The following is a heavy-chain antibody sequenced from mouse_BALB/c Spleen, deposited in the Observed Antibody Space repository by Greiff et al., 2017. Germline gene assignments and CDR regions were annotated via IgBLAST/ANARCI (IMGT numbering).Heavy chain of an antibody. CDR1: GYSFTSYW. J-gene: IGHJ3*01. CDR3: ARGSSYVGFAY. V-gene: IGHV1-74*01. CDR2: IHPSDSET. Sequence: QVQLKESGAELARPGASVKMSCKASGYSFTSYWMNWVKQRPGQGLEWIGMIHPSDSETRLNQKFKDKATLTVDKSSSTAYMQLSSPTSEDSAVYYCARGSSYVGFAYWGQGTLVTVSA. D-gene: IGHD1-1*01.